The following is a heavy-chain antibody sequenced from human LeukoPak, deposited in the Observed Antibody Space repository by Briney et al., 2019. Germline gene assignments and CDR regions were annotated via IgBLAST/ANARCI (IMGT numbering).Heavy chain of an antibody. CDR1: GFTFSSYA. V-gene: IGHV3-30-3*01. Sequence: GRSLRLSRAASGFTFSSYAMHWVRQAPGKGLEWVAVISYDGSNKYYADSVKGRFTISRDNSKNTLYLQMNSLRAEDTAVYYCAREGGGYFDWLPSYYYGMDVWGQGTTVTVSS. J-gene: IGHJ6*02. CDR2: ISYDGSNK. D-gene: IGHD3-9*01. CDR3: AREGGGYFDWLPSYYYGMDV.